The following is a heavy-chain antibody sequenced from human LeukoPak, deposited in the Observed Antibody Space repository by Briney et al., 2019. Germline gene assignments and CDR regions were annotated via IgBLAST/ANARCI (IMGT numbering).Heavy chain of an antibody. CDR2: ISSNGGST. D-gene: IGHD3-10*01. J-gene: IGHJ4*02. V-gene: IGHV3-64*01. Sequence: GGSLRLSRADSGFSFCSYVMHCGRPAPGGGLEYGSTISSNGGSTYYANSVKGRFTISRDNSKNTLYLQMGSLRAEDMAVYYCARGRITMVRGVLGYWGQGTLVTVSS. CDR1: GFSFCSYV. CDR3: ARGRITMVRGVLGY.